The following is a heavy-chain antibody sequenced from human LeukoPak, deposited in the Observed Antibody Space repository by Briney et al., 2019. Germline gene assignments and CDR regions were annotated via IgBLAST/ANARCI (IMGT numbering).Heavy chain of an antibody. CDR1: GGSISSYY. J-gene: IGHJ4*02. Sequence: SETLSLTCTVSGGSISSYYWSWIRQPPGKGLEWIGYIYYSGSTNYNPSLKSRVTISVDTSKNQFSLNLGSVTAADTAVYYCARAPFPSDFYPLFDYWGQGTLVTVSS. CDR3: ARAPFPSDFYPLFDY. D-gene: IGHD3/OR15-3a*01. V-gene: IGHV4-59*01. CDR2: IYYSGST.